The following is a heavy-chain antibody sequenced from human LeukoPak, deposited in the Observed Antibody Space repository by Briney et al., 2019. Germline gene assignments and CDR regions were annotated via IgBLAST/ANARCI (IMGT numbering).Heavy chain of an antibody. CDR3: ARGGTFGVDISDY. CDR2: IWYHGNIT. V-gene: IGHV3-33*08. J-gene: IGHJ4*02. Sequence: GGSLRLSCAASGFTFRNYAMHWVRQSPGKGLEWVAVIWYHGNITYYADSVKGRFTISRDNSKNTLYLQMNGLRAEDAAVYYCARGGTFGVDISDYWGQGTLVTVSS. CDR1: GFTFRNYA. D-gene: IGHD3-3*01.